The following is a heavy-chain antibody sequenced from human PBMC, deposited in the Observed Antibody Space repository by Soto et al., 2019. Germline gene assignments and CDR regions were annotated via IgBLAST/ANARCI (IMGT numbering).Heavy chain of an antibody. CDR1: GDPVTSGSFY. V-gene: IGHV4-61*01. D-gene: IGHD3-22*01. J-gene: IGHJ4*02. Sequence: PSETLSLTCTVSGDPVTSGSFYWSWIRQPPGKGPEWIGYVYYTGNTNNNPSLKSRVSISIDTSKNQFSLKLRSVTAADTAVYYCARKDYDSRLDFWGQGTLVTVS. CDR3: ARKDYDSRLDF. CDR2: VYYTGNT.